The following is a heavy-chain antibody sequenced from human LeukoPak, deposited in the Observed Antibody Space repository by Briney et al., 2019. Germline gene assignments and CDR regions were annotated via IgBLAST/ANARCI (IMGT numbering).Heavy chain of an antibody. D-gene: IGHD6-6*01. J-gene: IGHJ4*02. CDR1: GFSFSTYW. CDR3: ARVRSDYSSSSPPDY. V-gene: IGHV3-74*01. CDR2: IDNGGTTT. Sequence: GGSLRLSRVASGFSFSTYWMHWVRQAPGKGLVWVSRIDNGGTTTLYADSVRGRFTISRDNAKNTLYLQMNSLRAEDTAIYFCARVRSDYSSSSPPDYWGQGTPVTVSS.